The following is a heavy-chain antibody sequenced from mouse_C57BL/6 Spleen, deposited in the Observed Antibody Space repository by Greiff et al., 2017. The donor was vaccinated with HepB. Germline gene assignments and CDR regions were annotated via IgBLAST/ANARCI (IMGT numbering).Heavy chain of an antibody. V-gene: IGHV1-9*01. D-gene: IGHD2-12*01. J-gene: IGHJ4*01. CDR2: ILPGSGST. Sequence: QVQLQQSGAELMKPGASVKLSCKATGYTFTGYWIEWVKQRPGHGLEWIGEILPGSGSTNYNEKFKGKATFTADTSSNTAYMQLSSLTTEYAAIYYCERRAYYNAMDDWGQGTSVTVSS. CDR3: ERRAYYNAMDD. CDR1: GYTFTGYW.